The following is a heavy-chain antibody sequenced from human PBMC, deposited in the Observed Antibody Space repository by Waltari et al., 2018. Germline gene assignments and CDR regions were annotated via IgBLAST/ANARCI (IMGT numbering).Heavy chain of an antibody. CDR3: VTAIFGVVY. Sequence: QVQLMQAGAEMAKPGSSVKVSCKASGGTFSNFAISGVRQAPGQGLEWVGGIISKFSLTTYAQKFQGRATITADESTTTSYMDLNSLQSADTAVYYCVTAIFGVVYWGQGTPVTVSS. V-gene: IGHV1-69*01. D-gene: IGHD3-3*01. J-gene: IGHJ1*01. CDR1: GGTFSNFA. CDR2: IISKFSLT.